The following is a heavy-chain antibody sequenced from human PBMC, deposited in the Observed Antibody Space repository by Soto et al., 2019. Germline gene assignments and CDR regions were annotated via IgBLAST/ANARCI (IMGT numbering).Heavy chain of an antibody. CDR3: ARDGGGRSDSYYYMAV. V-gene: IGHV4-39*02. J-gene: IGHJ6*03. CDR2: IYYSGST. CDR1: GGSISSSSYY. Sequence: QLQLQESGPGLVKPSETLSLTCTVSGGSISSSSYYWGWIRQPPGKGLEWIGSIYYSGSTYYNPSLKSRVTISVDTSKNQFSLKLSSVTAADTAVYYCARDGGGRSDSYYYMAVWGKGTTVTVSS. D-gene: IGHD3-16*01.